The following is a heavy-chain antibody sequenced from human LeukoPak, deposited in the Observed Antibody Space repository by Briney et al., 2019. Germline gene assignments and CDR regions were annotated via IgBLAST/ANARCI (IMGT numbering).Heavy chain of an antibody. CDR2: ISSSGGTT. J-gene: IGHJ4*02. CDR1: GFTFSSYA. CDR3: AKDRRGYSYGYVFIDY. V-gene: IGHV3-23*01. D-gene: IGHD5-18*01. Sequence: GGSLRLSCAASGFTFSSYAMSWVRQAPGKGLEWVSTISSSGGTTYYADSVKGRFTISKDNSKNTLYLQMNSLRAEDTAVYYCAKDRRGYSYGYVFIDYWGQGTLVTVSS.